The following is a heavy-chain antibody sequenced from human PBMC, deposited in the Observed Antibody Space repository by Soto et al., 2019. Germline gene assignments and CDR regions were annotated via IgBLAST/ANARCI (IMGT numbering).Heavy chain of an antibody. Sequence: GGSLRLSXAASGFTFSSYAMSWVRQAPGKGLEWVSAISGSGGSTYYADSVKGRFTISRDNSKNTLYLQMNSLRAEDTAVYYCAKRLDSSGYYYSYWGQGTLVTVSS. D-gene: IGHD3-22*01. CDR1: GFTFSSYA. V-gene: IGHV3-23*01. CDR3: AKRLDSSGYYYSY. J-gene: IGHJ4*02. CDR2: ISGSGGST.